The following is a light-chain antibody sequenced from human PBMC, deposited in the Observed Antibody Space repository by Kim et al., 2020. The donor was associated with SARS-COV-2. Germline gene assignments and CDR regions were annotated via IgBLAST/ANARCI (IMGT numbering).Light chain of an antibody. Sequence: SYELTQPPSVSVSPGQTASITCSGDKLGDKYACWYQQKPGQYPVLVIYQDSKRPSGIPERFSGSNSGNTATLTISGTQAMDEADYYCQAWDSSNWVFGGG. CDR3: QAWDSSNWV. V-gene: IGLV3-1*01. CDR1: KLGDKY. J-gene: IGLJ3*02. CDR2: QDS.